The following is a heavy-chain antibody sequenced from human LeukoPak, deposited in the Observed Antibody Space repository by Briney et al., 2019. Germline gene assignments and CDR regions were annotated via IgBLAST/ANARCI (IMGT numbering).Heavy chain of an antibody. D-gene: IGHD4/OR15-4a*01. CDR2: ISGSGDST. CDR1: GFTFTIYA. V-gene: IGHV3-23*01. CDR3: AKDFSTYGSKDIDC. Sequence: PGGSLRLSCAASGFTFTIYAMTWVRQAPGKGLEWVSTISGSGDSTYYADSVKGRFTISRDNSKNTLFLQVNSLRAEDTAVYYCAKDFSTYGSKDIDCWGQGTLITVSS. J-gene: IGHJ4*02.